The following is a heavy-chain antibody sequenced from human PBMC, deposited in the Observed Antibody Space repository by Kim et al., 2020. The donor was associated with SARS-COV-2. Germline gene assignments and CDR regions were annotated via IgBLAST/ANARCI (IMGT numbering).Heavy chain of an antibody. Sequence: GGTLRLSCAASGFTFNAFGVHWVRQASGKGLEWVGRIRNTGNNYATTYAASVKGRITITRDDSKNTAYLQMNSLKTEDTAMYYCSRSRDGYRSDYWGQRTLVTVSS. J-gene: IGHJ4*02. D-gene: IGHD5-18*01. CDR3: SRSRDGYRSDY. CDR2: IRNTGNNYAT. CDR1: GFTFNAFG. V-gene: IGHV3-73*01.